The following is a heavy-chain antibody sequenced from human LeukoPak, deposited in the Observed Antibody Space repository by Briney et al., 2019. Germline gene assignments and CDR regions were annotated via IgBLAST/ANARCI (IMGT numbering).Heavy chain of an antibody. CDR3: ARVRGCTRPTCYERGGFDT. CDR1: GFTFDEYG. D-gene: IGHD2-2*01. J-gene: IGHJ5*02. V-gene: IGHV3-20*04. Sequence: RPGGSLRLSCAASGFTFDEYGMAWLRQVPGKGLEWICGITWHGLGTSYAGSMRGRFTIFRDNADNSLYLQINDLRGEDTAFYYCARVRGCTRPTCYERGGFDTWGQGTRVTVSS. CDR2: ITWHGLGT.